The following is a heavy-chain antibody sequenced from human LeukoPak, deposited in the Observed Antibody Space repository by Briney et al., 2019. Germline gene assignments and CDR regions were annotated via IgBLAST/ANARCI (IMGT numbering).Heavy chain of an antibody. D-gene: IGHD5-24*01. CDR2: ISYDGSNK. CDR3: AKNRREMATILVDY. Sequence: GGYLRLSCAASGFTFSSYGMHWVRQAPGKGLEWVAVISYDGSNKYYADSVKGRFTISRDSSKNTLYLQMNSLRAEDTAMYYCAKNRREMATILVDYWGQGTLVTVSS. V-gene: IGHV3-30*18. J-gene: IGHJ4*02. CDR1: GFTFSSYG.